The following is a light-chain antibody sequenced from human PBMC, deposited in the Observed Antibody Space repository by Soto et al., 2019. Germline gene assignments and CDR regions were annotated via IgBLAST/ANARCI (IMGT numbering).Light chain of an antibody. CDR3: CSYAGTTTWV. CDR2: EVT. J-gene: IGLJ2*01. CDR1: SSDVGSHNF. Sequence: QSVLTQPASVSGSPGQSITISCTGTSSDVGSHNFVSWYQQRPGKAPKLMIFEVTTRPSGVSSRFSASKSGNTASLTISGVQAEDEADYYCCSYAGTTTWVFGGGTKLTVL. V-gene: IGLV2-23*02.